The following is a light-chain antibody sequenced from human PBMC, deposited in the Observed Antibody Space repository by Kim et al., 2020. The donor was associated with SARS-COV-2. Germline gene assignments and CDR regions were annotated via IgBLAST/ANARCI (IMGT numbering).Light chain of an antibody. J-gene: IGKJ4*01. CDR3: QQYENWPPLT. V-gene: IGKV3-15*01. CDR1: NGIGNN. Sequence: SRGVTATVSCRARNGIGNNIAGYQDTRGHPPKILIYGASTRATGVPARFIGDGSEAEYTLTISNLQSEDFATYYGQQYENWPPLTFGGGTKVDIK. CDR2: GAS.